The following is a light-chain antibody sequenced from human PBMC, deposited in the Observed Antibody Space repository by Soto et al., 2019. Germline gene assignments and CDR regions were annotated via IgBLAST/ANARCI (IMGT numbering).Light chain of an antibody. V-gene: IGLV2-8*01. CDR3: SSYAGSTNIV. Sequence: QSALTQPPSASGSPGQSVTNSCTGTSSDVGSSNFVSWYQQHPGKAPKLLIYEVYKRPSGVPDRFSGSKSGNTASLTVSWLQADDEADYYCSSYAGSTNIVFGIGTKVT. CDR1: SSDVGSSNF. J-gene: IGLJ1*01. CDR2: EVY.